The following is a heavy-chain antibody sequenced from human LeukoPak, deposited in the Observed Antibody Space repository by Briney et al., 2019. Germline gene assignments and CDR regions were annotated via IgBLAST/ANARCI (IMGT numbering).Heavy chain of an antibody. D-gene: IGHD3-22*01. CDR2: IYHSGST. V-gene: IGHV4-4*02. Sequence: PSETLSLTCAVSGGSTISSSNWWSWVRQPPGKGLEWIGEIYHSGSTNYNPSLKSRVTISIDKSKNQFSLKLSSVTAADTAVFYCARGAYYDSSGIGFDPWGQGTLVTVSS. CDR1: GGSTISSSNW. J-gene: IGHJ5*02. CDR3: ARGAYYDSSGIGFDP.